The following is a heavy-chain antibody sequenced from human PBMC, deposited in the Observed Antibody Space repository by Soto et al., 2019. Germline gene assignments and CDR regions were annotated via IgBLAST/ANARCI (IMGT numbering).Heavy chain of an antibody. CDR2: INPSGGRT. V-gene: IGHV1-46*01. D-gene: IGHD3-22*01. Sequence: ASVKVSCKASGNSFTTYYMHWVRRAPGQGLEWMGIINPSGGRTTYAQKFQGRVTMTRDTSTSTFHMELSSLTSEDTAVYYCAGLYHYDSSGYYDYWGQGTLVTVSS. J-gene: IGHJ4*02. CDR1: GNSFTTYY. CDR3: AGLYHYDSSGYYDY.